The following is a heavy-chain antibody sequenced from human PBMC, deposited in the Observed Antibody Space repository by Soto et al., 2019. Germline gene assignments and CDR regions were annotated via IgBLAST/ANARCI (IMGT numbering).Heavy chain of an antibody. D-gene: IGHD6-19*01. CDR1: GFTFTGYA. J-gene: IGHJ4*02. CDR3: AKASRYSSGWAPWDY. Sequence: GGSLRLSCAASGFTFTGYAMSWVRQAPGKGLEWVSSISINGAGTYYADSVKGRFTISRDNSKNTLYLQMNSLRAEDTAVYYCAKASRYSSGWAPWDYWGQGTLVTVSS. CDR2: ISINGAGT. V-gene: IGHV3-23*01.